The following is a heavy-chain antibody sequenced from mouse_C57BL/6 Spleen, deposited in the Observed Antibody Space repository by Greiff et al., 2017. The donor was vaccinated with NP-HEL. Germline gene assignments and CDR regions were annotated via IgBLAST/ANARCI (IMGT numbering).Heavy chain of an antibody. CDR3: ARFPSYGWFAY. CDR1: GYTFTSYW. J-gene: IGHJ3*01. D-gene: IGHD1-1*01. V-gene: IGHV1-61*01. CDR2: IYPSDSET. Sequence: VQLQQPGAELVRPGSSVKLSCKASGYTFTSYWMDWVKQRPGQGLEWIGNIYPSDSETHYNQKFKDKATLTVDKSSSTAYMQLSRLTSEDSAVYYCARFPSYGWFAYWGQGTLVTVSA.